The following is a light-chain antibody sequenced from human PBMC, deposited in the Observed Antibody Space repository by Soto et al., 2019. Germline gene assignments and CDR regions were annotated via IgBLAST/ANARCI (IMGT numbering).Light chain of an antibody. Sequence: DIQMTQSPSTLSASVGDRVTITCRASQTITTWLAWYQQKPGKAPELLIYDASRLQSGVPPRFSGSGFGTEFSLTISGLQPDDSATYYCQQYSTYSRTFGQGTKVDIK. V-gene: IGKV1-5*01. CDR1: QTITTW. J-gene: IGKJ1*01. CDR2: DAS. CDR3: QQYSTYSRT.